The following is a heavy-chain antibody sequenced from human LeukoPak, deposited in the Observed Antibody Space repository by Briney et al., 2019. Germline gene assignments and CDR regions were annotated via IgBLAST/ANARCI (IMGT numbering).Heavy chain of an antibody. CDR3: ARSLLRYFDWYND. CDR1: GYTFTGYY. Sequence: ASVEVSCKASGYTFTGYYMHWVRQAPGQGLEWMGWINPNSGGTNYAQKFQGRVTMTRDTSISTAYMELSRLRSDDTAVYYCARSLLRYFDWYNDWGQGTLVTVSS. CDR2: INPNSGGT. J-gene: IGHJ5*02. D-gene: IGHD3-9*01. V-gene: IGHV1-2*02.